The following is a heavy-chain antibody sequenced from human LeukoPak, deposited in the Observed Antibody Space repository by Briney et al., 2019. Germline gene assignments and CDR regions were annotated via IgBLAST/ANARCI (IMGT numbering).Heavy chain of an antibody. D-gene: IGHD4-17*01. Sequence: SETLSLTCTVSGGSLSSYYWGWIRQPPGKGLEWIGSIYYSGSTYYNPSLKSRVTISVDTSKNQFSLKLSSVTAADTAVYYCAREGTTPRDYWGQGTLVTVSS. J-gene: IGHJ4*02. CDR3: AREGTTPRDY. CDR2: IYYSGST. CDR1: GGSLSSYY. V-gene: IGHV4-39*07.